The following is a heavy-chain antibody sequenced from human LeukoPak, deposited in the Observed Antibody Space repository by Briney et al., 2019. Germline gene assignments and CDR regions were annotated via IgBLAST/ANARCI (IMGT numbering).Heavy chain of an antibody. CDR2: ISYDGSNK. V-gene: IGHV3-30*18. CDR1: GFTFSSYG. D-gene: IGHD3-10*01. J-gene: IGHJ4*02. CDR3: ANLITMVRGGNY. Sequence: GRSLRLSCAASGFTFSSYGMHWVRQAPGKGLEWVAVISYDGSNKYYADSVKGRFTISRDNSKNTLYLQMNSLRAEDTAVYYCANLITMVRGGNYWGQGTLVTVSS.